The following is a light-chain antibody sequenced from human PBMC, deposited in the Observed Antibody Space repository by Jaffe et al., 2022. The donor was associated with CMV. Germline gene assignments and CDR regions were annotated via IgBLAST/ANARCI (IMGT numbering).Light chain of an antibody. V-gene: IGLV1-51*01. Sequence: QSVLTQPPSVSAAPGQKVTISCSGITSNVGNNFVSWYQQFPGTAPKLLIYDDNKRPSGVPDRFSGSKSGTSATLGITGLQTGDEADYFCGAWDSSLSAGVFGGGTKLTVL. CDR1: TSNVGNNF. CDR3: GAWDSSLSAGV. CDR2: DDN. J-gene: IGLJ3*02.